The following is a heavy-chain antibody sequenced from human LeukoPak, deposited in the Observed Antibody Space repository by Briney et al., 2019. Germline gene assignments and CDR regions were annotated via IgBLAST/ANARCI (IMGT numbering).Heavy chain of an antibody. CDR3: AREGFGVLDY. CDR1: GDIVSSNIAA. J-gene: IGHJ4*02. V-gene: IGHV6-1*01. CDR2: TYYRSTLFT. Sequence: SQTLSLTCAISGDIVSSNIAAWNWIRQSPSRGLEWLGRTYYRSTLFTDYAVSVKIRITINPDTSNNDFSLQLNSVTPEDTAVYYCAREGFGVLDYWGQGTLVTVSS. D-gene: IGHD3-16*01.